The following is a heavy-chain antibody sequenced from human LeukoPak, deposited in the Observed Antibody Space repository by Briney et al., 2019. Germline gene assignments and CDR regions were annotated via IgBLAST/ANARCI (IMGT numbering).Heavy chain of an antibody. CDR2: IYYSGST. J-gene: IGHJ4*02. CDR3: ARHGNYYDSSGYYYCYFDY. V-gene: IGHV4-59*05. Sequence: SETLSLTCTVSGGSISNYYWTWIRQPPGKGLEWIGSIYYSGSTYYNPSLKSRVTISVDTSKNQFSLKLSSVTAADTAVYYCARHGNYYDSSGYYYCYFDYWGQGTLVTVSS. D-gene: IGHD3-22*01. CDR1: GGSISNYY.